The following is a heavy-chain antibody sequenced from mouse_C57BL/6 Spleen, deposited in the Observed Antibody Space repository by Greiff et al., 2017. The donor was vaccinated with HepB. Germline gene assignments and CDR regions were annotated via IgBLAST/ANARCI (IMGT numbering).Heavy chain of an antibody. CDR3: ALIYDGYYDAMDY. J-gene: IGHJ4*01. CDR1: GYTFTSYW. V-gene: IGHV1-72*01. Sequence: QVQLQQPGAELVKPGASVKLSCKASGYTFTSYWMHWVKQRPGRGLEWIGRIDPNSGGTKYNEKFKSKATLTVDKPSSTAYMKLSSLTSEDSAVYYCALIYDGYYDAMDYWGQGTSVTVSS. D-gene: IGHD2-3*01. CDR2: IDPNSGGT.